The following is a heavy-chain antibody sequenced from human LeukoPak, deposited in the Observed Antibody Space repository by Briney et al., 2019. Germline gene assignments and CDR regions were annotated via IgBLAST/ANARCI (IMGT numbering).Heavy chain of an antibody. CDR2: IIPIFGTA. CDR3: ARDGEAMWSFLPGGGNDI. V-gene: IGHV1-69*13. CDR1: GYTFTSYG. J-gene: IGHJ3*02. Sequence: GASVKVSCKASGYTFTSYGISWVRQAPGQGLEWMGGIIPIFGTANYAQKFQGRVTITADESTSTAYMELSSLRSEDTAVYYCARDGEAMWSFLPGGGNDIWGQGTMATVSS. D-gene: IGHD3-16*01.